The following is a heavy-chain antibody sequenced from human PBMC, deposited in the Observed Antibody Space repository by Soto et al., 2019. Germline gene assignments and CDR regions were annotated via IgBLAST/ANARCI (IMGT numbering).Heavy chain of an antibody. Sequence: SETLSLTCTVSGGSISSGGYYWSWIRQHPGKGLEWIGYIYYSGSTYYNPSLKSRVTISVDTSKNQFSLKLSSVTAADTAVYYCARESLDYDFWSGPPYYYYGMDVWGQGTTVTVSS. D-gene: IGHD3-3*01. CDR2: IYYSGST. CDR3: ARESLDYDFWSGPPYYYYGMDV. J-gene: IGHJ6*02. CDR1: GGSISSGGYY. V-gene: IGHV4-31*03.